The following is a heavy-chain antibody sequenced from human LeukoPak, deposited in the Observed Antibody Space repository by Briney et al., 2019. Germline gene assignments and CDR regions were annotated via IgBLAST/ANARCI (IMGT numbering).Heavy chain of an antibody. CDR1: GGSFTGYY. D-gene: IGHD1-1*01. J-gene: IGHJ4*03. CDR3: ARGPTISETGYFDY. Sequence: SETLSLTCAVYGGSFTGYYWSWIRQSPGKGLQWIAEVNHRGDTNYNPSVKGRVTISVDTSKNQFSLKVISLTAADTAVYYCARGPTISETGYFDYWGQGTLVTVSS. CDR2: VNHRGDT. V-gene: IGHV4-34*01.